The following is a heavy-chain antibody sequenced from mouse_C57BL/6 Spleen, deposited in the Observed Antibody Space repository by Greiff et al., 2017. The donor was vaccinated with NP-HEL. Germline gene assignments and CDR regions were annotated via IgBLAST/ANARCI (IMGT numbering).Heavy chain of an antibody. Sequence: EVQRVESGGDLVKPGGSLKLSCAASGFTFSSYGMSWVRQTPDKRLEWVATISSGGSYTYYPDSVKGRFTISRDNAKNTLYLQMSSLKSEDTAMYYCARLGVTTRYFDVWGTGTTVTVSS. V-gene: IGHV5-6*01. CDR1: GFTFSSYG. D-gene: IGHD2-1*01. CDR3: ARLGVTTRYFDV. CDR2: ISSGGSYT. J-gene: IGHJ1*03.